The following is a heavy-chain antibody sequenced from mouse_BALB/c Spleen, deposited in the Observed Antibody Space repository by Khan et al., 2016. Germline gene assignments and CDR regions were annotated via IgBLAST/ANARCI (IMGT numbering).Heavy chain of an antibody. CDR1: GDSITSGY. CDR2: ISYSGST. CDR3: ASLLWLRRGFAY. Sequence: EVQLQESGPSLVKPSQTLSLTCSVTGDSITSGYWNWIRKFPGNKLEYMGYISYSGSTYYNPSLKSRISITRDTSKNQYYLQLNSVTTVDTATYYCASLLWLRRGFAYWGQGTLVTVSA. J-gene: IGHJ3*01. D-gene: IGHD2-2*01. V-gene: IGHV3-8*02.